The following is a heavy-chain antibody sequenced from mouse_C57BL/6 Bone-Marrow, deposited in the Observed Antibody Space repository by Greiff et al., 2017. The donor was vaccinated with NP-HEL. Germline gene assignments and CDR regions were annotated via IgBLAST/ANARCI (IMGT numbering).Heavy chain of an antibody. D-gene: IGHD2-5*01. V-gene: IGHV5-4*01. CDR2: LSDGGSYT. J-gene: IGHJ3*01. CDR3: ARDGGTYYSNYAPFAY. CDR1: GFTFSSYA. Sequence: EVMLVESGGGLVKPGGSLKLSCAASGFTFSSYAMSWVRQTPEKRLEWVATLSDGGSYTYYPANVKGRFPLSRENAKNNLYLQMSHLKSEDTAMYYCARDGGTYYSNYAPFAYWGQGTLVTVSA.